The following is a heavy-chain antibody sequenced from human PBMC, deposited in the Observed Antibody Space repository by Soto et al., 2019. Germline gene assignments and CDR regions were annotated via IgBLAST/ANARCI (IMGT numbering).Heavy chain of an antibody. CDR3: ARVVPGAEAWFGP. CDR1: GYTFSNYG. J-gene: IGHJ5*02. D-gene: IGHD2-2*01. V-gene: IGHV1-18*01. CDR2: ISLYSDGT. Sequence: ASVKVSCKTSGYTFSNYGITRVRQAPGQPLEWLGWISLYSDGTNYAQKFQGRVSMTTDTSTTTAYMELRSLRSDDTAVYYCARVVPGAEAWFGPWGQGTLVTVSS.